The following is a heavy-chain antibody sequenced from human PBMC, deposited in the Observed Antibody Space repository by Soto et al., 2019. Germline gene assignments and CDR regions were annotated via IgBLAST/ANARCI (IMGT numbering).Heavy chain of an antibody. V-gene: IGHV4-59*01. D-gene: IGHD5-12*01. CDR3: ARVFKDGYNWPQYFGY. J-gene: IGHJ4*02. CDR2: IYYSGST. CDR1: GGSISSYY. Sequence: SETLSLTCTVSGGSISSYYWSWIRQPPGKGLEWIGYIYYSGSTNYNPSLKSRVTISVDTSKNQFSLKLSSVTAADTAVYYCARVFKDGYNWPQYFGYWGQGTLVTVSS.